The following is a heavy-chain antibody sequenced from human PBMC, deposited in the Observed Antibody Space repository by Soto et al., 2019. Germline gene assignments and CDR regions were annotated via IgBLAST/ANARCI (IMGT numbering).Heavy chain of an antibody. CDR1: GGSISSSSYY. D-gene: IGHD2-15*01. V-gene: IGHV4-39*01. Sequence: QLQLQESGPGLVKPSETLSLTCTVSGGSISSSSYYWGWIRQPPGKGLEWIGSIYYSGSTYYNPSLQGRLPISADPSTNPFSRKLSSVTAADTAVYYCARHTPAISISDHWGQGTLVTVSS. J-gene: IGHJ4*02. CDR2: IYYSGST. CDR3: ARHTPAISISDH.